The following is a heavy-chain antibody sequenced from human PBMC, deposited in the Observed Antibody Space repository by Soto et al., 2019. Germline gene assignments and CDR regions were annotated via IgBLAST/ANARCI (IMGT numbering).Heavy chain of an antibody. CDR3: ARGSIFGVAIMSYGMDV. V-gene: IGHV1-2*02. J-gene: IGHJ6*02. CDR1: GYTFTGYY. D-gene: IGHD3-3*01. CDR2: MNANSGDT. Sequence: GASVKVSCKASGYTFTGYYMHWVRQAPGQGLEWMGWMNANSGDTNYAQKFQGRVTMTRDTSITTAFMWLSRLRSDDTAVYYCARGSIFGVAIMSYGMDVWGPGTTVTVSS.